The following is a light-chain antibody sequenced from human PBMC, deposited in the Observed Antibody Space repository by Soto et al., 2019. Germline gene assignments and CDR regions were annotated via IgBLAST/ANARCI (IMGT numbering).Light chain of an antibody. CDR1: SSDVGGYNY. Sequence: SALTQTASVSWSPEQTITISCTGTSSDVGGYNYVSWYQQHPGKAPKLMIYEVSNRPSGVSNRFSGSKSGNTASLTISGLQAEDEADYYCSSYTSSSTLTYVFGTGTKVTVL. CDR2: EVS. V-gene: IGLV2-14*01. J-gene: IGLJ1*01. CDR3: SSYTSSSTLTYV.